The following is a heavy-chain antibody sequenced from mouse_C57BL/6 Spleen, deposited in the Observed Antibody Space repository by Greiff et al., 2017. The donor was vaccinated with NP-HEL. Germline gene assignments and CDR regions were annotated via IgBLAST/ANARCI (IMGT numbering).Heavy chain of an antibody. J-gene: IGHJ2*01. CDR2: ISSGSSTI. CDR1: GFTFSDYG. V-gene: IGHV5-17*01. D-gene: IGHD2-1*01. Sequence: EVKLMESGGGLVKPGGSLKLSCAASGFTFSDYGMHWVRQAPEKGLEWVAYISSGSSTIYYADTVKGRFTISRDNAKNTLFLQMTSLRSEDTAMYYCAREGIYYGNYYFDYWGQGTTLTVSS. CDR3: AREGIYYGNYYFDY.